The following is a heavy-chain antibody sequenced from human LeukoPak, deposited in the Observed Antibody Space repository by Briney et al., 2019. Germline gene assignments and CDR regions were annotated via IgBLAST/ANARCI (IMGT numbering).Heavy chain of an antibody. CDR1: GFTFSGYW. D-gene: IGHD3-10*01. CDR2: INEDGSEK. V-gene: IGHV3-7*01. CDR3: ARGFDGRSGFDI. J-gene: IGHJ3*02. Sequence: PGGSLSLSCAVSGFTFSGYWMSWVRQAPGNGLEWVATINEDGSEKYYVDSVKGRYTISRDNAKNSLYLQMNSLRPEDTTLYYCARGFDGRSGFDIWGQGTMVTVSS.